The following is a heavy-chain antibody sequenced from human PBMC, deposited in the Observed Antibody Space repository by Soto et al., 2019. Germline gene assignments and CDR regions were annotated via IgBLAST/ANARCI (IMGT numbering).Heavy chain of an antibody. CDR2: IYYSGST. J-gene: IGHJ4*02. D-gene: IGHD6-13*01. Sequence: QLQLQESGPGLVKPSETLSLTCTVSGGSISSSSYYWGWIRQPPGKGLEWIGSIYYSGSTYYNPSLKSRVTIPVDTSMNQSALKLSSVTAADTAVYYCARHSCSSSWPSFDYWGQGTLVTVSS. V-gene: IGHV4-39*01. CDR3: ARHSCSSSWPSFDY. CDR1: GGSISSSSYY.